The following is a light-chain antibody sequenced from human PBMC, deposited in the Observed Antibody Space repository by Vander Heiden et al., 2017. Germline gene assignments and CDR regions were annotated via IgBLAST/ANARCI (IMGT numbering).Light chain of an antibody. CDR3: CSYAGSSTFEV. CDR2: DVS. J-gene: IGLJ3*02. Sequence: QSALTQPASVSGSLGQSLTISCTGTSSEVGSYNLVSWYQQHPGKAPKLMIYDVSKRPSGVSNRCSGSKSGNTASLTISGLQAEDEADYYCCSYAGSSTFEVFGGGTRLTVL. V-gene: IGLV2-23*02. CDR1: SSEVGSYNL.